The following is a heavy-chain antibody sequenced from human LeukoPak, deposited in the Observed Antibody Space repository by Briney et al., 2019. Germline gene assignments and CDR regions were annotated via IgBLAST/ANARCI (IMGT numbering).Heavy chain of an antibody. CDR1: GGSFSGYY. J-gene: IGHJ4*02. CDR3: ARPYSSSWYQDRFDY. V-gene: IGHV4-34*01. CDR2: INHSGST. D-gene: IGHD6-13*01. Sequence: PSETLSLTCAVYGGSFSGYYWSWIRQSPGKGLEWIGEINHSGSTNYNPSLKSRVTISVDTSKNQFSLKLSSVTAADTAVYYCARPYSSSWYQDRFDYWGQGTLVTVSS.